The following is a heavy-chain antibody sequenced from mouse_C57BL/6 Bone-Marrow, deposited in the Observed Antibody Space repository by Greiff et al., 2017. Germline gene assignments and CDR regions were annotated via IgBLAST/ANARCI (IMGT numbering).Heavy chain of an antibody. J-gene: IGHJ3*01. CDR3: ARGGGFAY. CDR1: GYAFTNYL. Sequence: QVQLQQSGAELVRPGTSVKVSCKASGYAFTNYLIEWVKQRPGQGLEWIGVINPGSGGTNYNEKFKGKATLTAAKSSSTAYMQLSSLTSEDSAVYVCARGGGFAYWGQGTLVTVSA. CDR2: INPGSGGT. V-gene: IGHV1-54*01.